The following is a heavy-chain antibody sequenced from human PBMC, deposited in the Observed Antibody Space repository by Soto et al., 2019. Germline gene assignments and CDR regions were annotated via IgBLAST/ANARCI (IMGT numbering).Heavy chain of an antibody. CDR1: GYTFTSYD. J-gene: IGHJ6*03. V-gene: IGHV1-8*01. Sequence: ASVKVSCKASGYTFTSYDINWVRQATGQGLEWMGWMNPNSGNTGYAQKFQGRVTMARNTSISTAYMELSSLRSEDTAVYYCARGLSDDYYYYLDVWGKGTTVTVSS. CDR3: ARGLSDDYYYYLDV. CDR2: MNPNSGNT.